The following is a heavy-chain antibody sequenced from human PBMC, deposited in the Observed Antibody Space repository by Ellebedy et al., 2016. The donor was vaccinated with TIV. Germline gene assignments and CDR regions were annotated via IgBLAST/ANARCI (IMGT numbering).Heavy chain of an antibody. CDR3: ARGPLPITIFGVVIIGDEYFQH. J-gene: IGHJ1*01. Sequence: GGSLRLSXAASGFTFSSYGMHWVRQAPGKGLEWVAVISYDGSNKYYADSVKGRFTISRDNSKNTLYLQMNSLRAEDTAVYYCARGPLPITIFGVVIIGDEYFQHWGQGTLVTVSS. D-gene: IGHD3-3*01. CDR2: ISYDGSNK. CDR1: GFTFSSYG. V-gene: IGHV3-30*03.